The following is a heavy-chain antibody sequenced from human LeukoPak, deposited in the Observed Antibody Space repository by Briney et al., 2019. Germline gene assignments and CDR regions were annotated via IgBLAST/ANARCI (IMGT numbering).Heavy chain of an antibody. CDR2: ISSSGSTI. CDR3: ATNIWFGEQY. D-gene: IGHD3-10*01. CDR1: GFTFSSYE. V-gene: IGHV3-48*03. J-gene: IGHJ4*02. Sequence: GGSLRLSCAASGFTFSSYEMNWVRQAPGRGLEWVSYISSSGSTIYYADSVKGRFTISRDNAKNSLFLQMNSLRAEDTSVYYCATNIWFGEQYWGQGTLVTVSS.